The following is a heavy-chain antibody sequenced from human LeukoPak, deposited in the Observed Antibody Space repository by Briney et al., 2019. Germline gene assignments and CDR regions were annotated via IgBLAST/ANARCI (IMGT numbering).Heavy chain of an antibody. V-gene: IGHV4-34*01. Sequence: KASETLSLTCAVYGGSFSGYYWSWIRQPPGKGLEWIGEINHSGSTNYNPSLKSRVTISVDTSKNQFPLKLSSVTAADTAVYYCARGQGEVLRFLEWLFHYFDYWGQGTLVTVSS. CDR1: GGSFSGYY. CDR3: ARGQGEVLRFLEWLFHYFDY. D-gene: IGHD3-3*01. CDR2: INHSGST. J-gene: IGHJ4*02.